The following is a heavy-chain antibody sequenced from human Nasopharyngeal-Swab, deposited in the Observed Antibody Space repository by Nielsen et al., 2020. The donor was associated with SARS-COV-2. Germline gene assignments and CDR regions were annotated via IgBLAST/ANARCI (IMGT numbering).Heavy chain of an antibody. V-gene: IGHV4-30-4*01. J-gene: IGHJ4*02. CDR3: AREGYSSSWYRNIGYDY. CDR2: IYYSGTT. D-gene: IGHD6-13*01. CDR1: GGSISSGDYY. Sequence: SETLSLTCIVSGGSISSGDYYWSWIRQPPGKGLEWIGYIYYSGTTYYNPSLKSRVTISVDTSKNQFSLKLSSVTAADTAVYYCAREGYSSSWYRNIGYDYWGQGTLVTVSS.